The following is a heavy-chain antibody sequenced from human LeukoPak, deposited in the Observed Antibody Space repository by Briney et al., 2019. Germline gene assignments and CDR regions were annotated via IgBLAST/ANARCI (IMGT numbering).Heavy chain of an antibody. V-gene: IGHV4-59*12. CDR3: ARGSAMIVVVTPFDY. CDR2: IYYSGST. D-gene: IGHD3-22*01. CDR1: GGSINSYY. J-gene: IGHJ4*02. Sequence: SETLSLTCTVSGGSINSYYWSWVRQSPRKGLEWIGYIYYSGSTNYNPSLKSRVTISVDTSKNQFSLKLSSVTAADTAVYYCARGSAMIVVVTPFDYWGQGTLVTVSS.